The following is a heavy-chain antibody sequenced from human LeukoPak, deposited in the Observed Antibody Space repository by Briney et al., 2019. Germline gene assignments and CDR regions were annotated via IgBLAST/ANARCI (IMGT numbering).Heavy chain of an antibody. CDR2: IKQDGSEK. CDR3: AKQGYSYGHHYYYMDV. Sequence: PGGSLRLSCAASGFTFSSYWMSWVRQAAGKGLEWVANIKQDGSEKYYVDSVKGRFTISRDNAKNSLYLQMNSLRAEDTAVYYCAKQGYSYGHHYYYMDVWGKGTTVTVSS. D-gene: IGHD5-18*01. CDR1: GFTFSSYW. V-gene: IGHV3-7*01. J-gene: IGHJ6*03.